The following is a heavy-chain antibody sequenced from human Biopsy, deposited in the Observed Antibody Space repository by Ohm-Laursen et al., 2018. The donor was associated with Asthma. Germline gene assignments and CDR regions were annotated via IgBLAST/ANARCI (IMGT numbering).Heavy chain of an antibody. J-gene: IGHJ3*02. D-gene: IGHD3-22*01. CDR1: GFVFSQCG. V-gene: IGHV3-30*03. Sequence: SSLRLSCAASGFVFSQCGMHWVRQGPGKGLEWVALVSPDGHNKYYEDSVKGRFTISRDNSRKRLYLQINRLTVEDSAVYFCARQSGQDYGDSSGFDIWGQGTKVAVSS. CDR3: ARQSGQDYGDSSGFDI. CDR2: VSPDGHNK.